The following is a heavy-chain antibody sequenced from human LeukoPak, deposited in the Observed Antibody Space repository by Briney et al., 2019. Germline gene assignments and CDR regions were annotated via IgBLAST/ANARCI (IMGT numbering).Heavy chain of an antibody. CDR3: ASSGSYRFDY. J-gene: IGHJ4*02. Sequence: ASVKVSCKASGGTFSSYGISWVRQAPGQGLEWMGGIIPIFGTANYAQKFQGRVTITADESTSTAYMELSSLRSEDTAVYYCASSGSYRFDYWGQGTLVTVSS. CDR1: GGTFSSYG. CDR2: IIPIFGTA. D-gene: IGHD1-26*01. V-gene: IGHV1-69*01.